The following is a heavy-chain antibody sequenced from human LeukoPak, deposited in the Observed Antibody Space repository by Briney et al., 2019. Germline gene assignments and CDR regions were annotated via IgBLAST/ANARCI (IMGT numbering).Heavy chain of an antibody. J-gene: IGHJ4*02. D-gene: IGHD3-10*01. CDR3: GRHRDYYGSGSPFDY. CDR2: IYPGDSDT. CDR1: GSIFTNYW. V-gene: IGHV5-51*01. Sequence: AGASLQISCKISGSIFTNYWIGWVRQLPGKGLEWMGIIYPGDSDTSYSPSFQGQVTISADKSISTAYLQWNSLKASDTAMYYCGRHRDYYGSGSPFDYWGQGTLVTVSS.